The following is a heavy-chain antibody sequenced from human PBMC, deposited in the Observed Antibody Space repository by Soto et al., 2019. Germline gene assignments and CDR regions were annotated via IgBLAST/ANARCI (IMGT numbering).Heavy chain of an antibody. V-gene: IGHV3-21*01. CDR3: TRDQGGSYDSWFDP. Sequence: EVQVVESGGGLVKPGGSLRLSCTFSFSMYSMDWVRQAPGKGLEWVASISSGSAFIKSADSVKGRFTISRDNAKNSVSLQMDSLRVEDTAMYYCTRDQGGSYDSWFDPWGRGTLVTVSS. J-gene: IGHJ5*02. CDR1: SFSMYS. D-gene: IGHD1-26*01. CDR2: ISSGSAFI.